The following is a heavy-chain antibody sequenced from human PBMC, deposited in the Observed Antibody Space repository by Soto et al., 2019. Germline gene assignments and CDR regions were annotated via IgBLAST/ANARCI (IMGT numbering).Heavy chain of an antibody. J-gene: IGHJ6*02. V-gene: IGHV2-5*02. CDR1: AFSLSTGGVG. D-gene: IGHD2-21*02. Sequence: SGPTLVNPTQTLTLTCTFSAFSLSTGGVGVGWIRQPPGKALEWLALIYWDDDKRYSPSLRSRLTITKDTSKNRVVLTMTNMDPVDTATYYCIQSRCGGDCLQSYASYYYYGMDGWGQGTTVTVSS. CDR2: IYWDDDK. CDR3: IQSRCGGDCLQSYASYYYYGMDG.